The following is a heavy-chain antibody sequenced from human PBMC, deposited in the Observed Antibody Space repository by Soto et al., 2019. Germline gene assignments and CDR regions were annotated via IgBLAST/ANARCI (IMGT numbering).Heavy chain of an antibody. V-gene: IGHV3-23*01. CDR2: ISGSGFKK. J-gene: IGHJ5*02. CDR1: GFTFSSYA. Sequence: GGSLRLSCAASGFTFSSYAMSGVRQAPGKGLEWISSISGSGFKKYYADSVKGRFTISRDNSKSTVYLELNNLSAEDTAVYHCAKNQGVELVPLATVDWFDPWGQGSVVTVSS. D-gene: IGHD1-26*01. CDR3: AKNQGVELVPLATVDWFDP.